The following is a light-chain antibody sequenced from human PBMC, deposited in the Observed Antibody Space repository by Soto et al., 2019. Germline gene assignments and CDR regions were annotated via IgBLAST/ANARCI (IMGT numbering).Light chain of an antibody. CDR1: QGISTY. CDR2: AAP. V-gene: IGKV1-39*01. J-gene: IGKJ1*01. Sequence: DIQMTQSPSSLSSSVGDRVTITCRASQGISTYLNWYQQKPGKAPKLLIYAAPSLQSGVPSRFSGSGSETDFTLTISSLQPEDFATYSCQQSYSTTWTFGQGTKVDI. CDR3: QQSYSTTWT.